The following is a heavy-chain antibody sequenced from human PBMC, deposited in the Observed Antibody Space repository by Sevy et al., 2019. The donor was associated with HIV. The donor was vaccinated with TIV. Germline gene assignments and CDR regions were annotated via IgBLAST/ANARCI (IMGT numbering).Heavy chain of an antibody. CDR3: ARDSLPGWLLLPHPPAY. D-gene: IGHD3-22*01. V-gene: IGHV3-30-3*01. CDR1: GFTFSSYA. J-gene: IGHJ4*02. CDR2: ISYDGSNK. Sequence: GGSLRLSCAASGFTFSSYAMHWVRQAPGKGLEWVAVISYDGSNKYYADSVKGRLTISRDNSKNTLYMKMTSLRAEDTAVYYCARDSLPGWLLLPHPPAYWGQGTLVPVSS.